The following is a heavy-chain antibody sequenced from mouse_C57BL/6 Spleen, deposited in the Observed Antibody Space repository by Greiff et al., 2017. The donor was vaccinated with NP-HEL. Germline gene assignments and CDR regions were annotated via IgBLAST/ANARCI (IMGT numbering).Heavy chain of an antibody. CDR3: ARGLPSNSGWYFDV. V-gene: IGHV1-26*01. CDR2: INPNNGGT. D-gene: IGHD2-5*01. Sequence: VQLQQSGPELVKPGASVKISCKASGYTFTDYYMNWVKQSHGKSLEWIGDINPNNGGTSYNQKFKGKATLTVDKSSSTAYMELRSLTSEDSAVYYCARGLPSNSGWYFDVWGTGTTVTVSS. J-gene: IGHJ1*03. CDR1: GYTFTDYY.